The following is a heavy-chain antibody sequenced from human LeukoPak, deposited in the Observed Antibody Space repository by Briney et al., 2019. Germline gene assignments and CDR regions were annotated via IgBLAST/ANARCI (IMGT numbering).Heavy chain of an antibody. J-gene: IGHJ3*02. CDR1: GFTFSSYG. V-gene: IGHV3-23*01. CDR2: ISGSGGST. D-gene: IGHD3-10*01. Sequence: GGSLKLSCAASGFTFSSYGMSWVRQAPGKGLEWVSAISGSGGSTYYADSVKGRFTISRDNSKNTLYLQMNSLRAEDTAVYYCAKDIYYYGSGTKAFDIWGQGTMVTVSS. CDR3: AKDIYYYGSGTKAFDI.